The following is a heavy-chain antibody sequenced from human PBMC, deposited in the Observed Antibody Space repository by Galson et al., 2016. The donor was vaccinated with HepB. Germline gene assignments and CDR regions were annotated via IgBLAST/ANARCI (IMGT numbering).Heavy chain of an antibody. CDR2: IYHSGYT. CDR3: ASHRANLWSPAFDP. D-gene: IGHD3-10*01. V-gene: IGHV4-59*08. CDR1: NGSITNY. Sequence: SETLSLTCTVSNGSITNYWSWIRQPPGKGLEWIGYIYHSGYTNYNPSLKSRVTMSVDTSKDQLSLKVNSVTAADTAVYYCASHRANLWSPAFDPWGRGTLVTVSS. J-gene: IGHJ5*02.